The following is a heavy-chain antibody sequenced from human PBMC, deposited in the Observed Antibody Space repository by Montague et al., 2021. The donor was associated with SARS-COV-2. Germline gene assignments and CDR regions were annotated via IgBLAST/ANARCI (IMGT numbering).Heavy chain of an antibody. CDR2: SSGSDGGT. J-gene: IGHJ6*02. CDR1: GLTFSNSA. CDR3: AKDSYYYGLGYGMDV. D-gene: IGHD3-10*01. V-gene: IGHV3-23*01. Sequence: SLRLSCAASGLTFSNSAMNWFRQAPGKGLEWVSGSSGSDGGTHYADSVKGRFTISRDNSKNVLYLQMNSLRAEDTGLYYCAKDSYYYGLGYGMDVWGQGTTVTVSS.